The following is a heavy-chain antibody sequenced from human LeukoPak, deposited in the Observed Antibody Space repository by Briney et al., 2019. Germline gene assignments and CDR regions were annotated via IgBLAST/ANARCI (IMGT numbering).Heavy chain of an antibody. CDR3: ARRGRITMVRGVLV. CDR2: IYYSGST. J-gene: IGHJ6*02. CDR1: GGSISSSSYY. Sequence: PSETLSLTCTVSGGSISSSSYYWGWIRQPPGKGLEWIGSIYYSGSTYYIPSLKSRVTISVDTSKNQFSLKLSSVTAADTAVYYCARRGRITMVRGVLVWGQGTTVAVSS. D-gene: IGHD3-10*01. V-gene: IGHV4-39*01.